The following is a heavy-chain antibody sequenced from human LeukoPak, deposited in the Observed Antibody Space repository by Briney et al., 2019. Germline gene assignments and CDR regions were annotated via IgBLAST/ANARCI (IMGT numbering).Heavy chain of an antibody. CDR3: AKDHAAGSFDY. J-gene: IGHJ4*02. Sequence: PGGSLRLSCAASGFTFSSWAMSWVRQAPGKGLEWVSAVSPSGDTTYYADSVKGRFTISRDNSKNTLYLQMNSLRAEDTAVYYCAKDHAAGSFDYWGQGTLVTVSS. D-gene: IGHD6-13*01. CDR1: GFTFSSWA. CDR2: VSPSGDTT. V-gene: IGHV3-23*01.